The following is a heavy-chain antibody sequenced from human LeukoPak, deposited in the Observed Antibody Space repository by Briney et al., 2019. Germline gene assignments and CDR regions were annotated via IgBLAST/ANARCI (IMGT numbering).Heavy chain of an antibody. D-gene: IGHD6-19*01. V-gene: IGHV1-2*02. CDR1: GYTFTGYY. CDR3: ARDPGVAVAVTGEYYFDY. Sequence: ASVKASCKASGYTFTGYYMHWVRQAPGQGLEWMGWINPNSGGTNYAQKFQGRVTMTRDTSISTAYMELSRLRSDDTAVYYCARDPGVAVAVTGEYYFDYWGQGTLVTVSS. CDR2: INPNSGGT. J-gene: IGHJ4*02.